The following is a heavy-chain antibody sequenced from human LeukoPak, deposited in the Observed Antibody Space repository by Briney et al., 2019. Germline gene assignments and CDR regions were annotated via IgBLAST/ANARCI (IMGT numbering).Heavy chain of an antibody. CDR2: ISYDGSNK. CDR1: GFTFSSYG. CDR3: ATSEAAAGKGYFDY. J-gene: IGHJ4*02. Sequence: PGRSLRLSCAASGFTFSSYGMHWVRQAPGKGQEWVAVISYDGSNKYYADSVKGRFTISRDNSKNTLYLQMNSLRAEDTAVYYCATSEAAAGKGYFDYWGQGTLVTVSS. V-gene: IGHV3-30*03. D-gene: IGHD6-13*01.